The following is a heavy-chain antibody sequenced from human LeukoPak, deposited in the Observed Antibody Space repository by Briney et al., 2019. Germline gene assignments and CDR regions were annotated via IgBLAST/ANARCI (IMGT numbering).Heavy chain of an antibody. V-gene: IGHV1-2*02. CDR2: INPNSGGT. CDR1: GYMFTGYY. J-gene: IGHJ4*02. D-gene: IGHD2-21*02. CDR3: ARGYCSGDCFTLFDY. Sequence: EASVKASCKASGYMFTGYYMHWVRQAPGQGLEWMGWINPNSGGTNYAQKFQGRVTMTRDTSISTAYMELSSLRSDDTAVYYCARGYCSGDCFTLFDYWGQGTLVTVSS.